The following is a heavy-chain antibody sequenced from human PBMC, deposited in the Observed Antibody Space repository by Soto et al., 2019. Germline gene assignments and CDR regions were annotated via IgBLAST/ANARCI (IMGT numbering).Heavy chain of an antibody. CDR1: GFSLSTSGMC. CDR3: ARILQKVVPAAIGGYSFYGMDV. J-gene: IGHJ6*04. Sequence: PSPTLVNPTQTLTLTCTFSGFSLSTSGMCVSWIRQPPGKALEWLALIDWDDDKYYSTSLKTRLTISKDTAKNQVVLTMSEVDPVDTATYYCARILQKVVPAAIGGYSFYGMDVWGEGTAVTVAS. CDR2: IDWDDDK. D-gene: IGHD2-2*01. V-gene: IGHV2-70*01.